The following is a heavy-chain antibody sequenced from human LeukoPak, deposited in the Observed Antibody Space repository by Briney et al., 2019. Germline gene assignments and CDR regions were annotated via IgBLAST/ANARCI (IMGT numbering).Heavy chain of an antibody. J-gene: IGHJ4*02. CDR2: IIPILGIA. V-gene: IGHV1-69*04. D-gene: IGHD3-22*01. CDR1: GGTFSSYV. Sequence: SVKVSCTASGGTFSSYVISWVRQAPAQGLECMGRIIPILGIANYAQKFQGRVTITADKSTSTAYMDLSSLRSEDTAVYYCASPPADYYDSRDYFDYWGQGTLVTVSS. CDR3: ASPPADYYDSRDYFDY.